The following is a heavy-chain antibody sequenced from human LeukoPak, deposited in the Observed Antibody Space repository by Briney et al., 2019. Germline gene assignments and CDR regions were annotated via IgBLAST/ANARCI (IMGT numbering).Heavy chain of an antibody. D-gene: IGHD2/OR15-2a*01. CDR2: ISSSSSYI. CDR3: ARGGSPIYDAFEI. J-gene: IGHJ3*02. V-gene: IGHV3-21*01. CDR1: GFTFSSYS. Sequence: KPGGSLRLSCAASGFTFSSYSMNWVRQAPGKGLEWVSSISSSSSYIYYADSVKGRFTISRDNAKNSLYLQMNSLSAEDTAVYYCARGGSPIYDAFEIWGQGTKVTVSS.